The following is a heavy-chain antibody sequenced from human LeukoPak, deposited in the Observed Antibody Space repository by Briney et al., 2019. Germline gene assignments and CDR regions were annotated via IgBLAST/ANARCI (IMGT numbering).Heavy chain of an antibody. CDR3: ARGLEIVVVAATPVS. CDR2: IYSGGST. Sequence: GGSLRLSCAASGFTFSSNYMSWVRQAPGKGLEWVSVIYSGGSTYYADSVKGRFTISRDNSKNTLYLQMNSLRAEDTAVYYCARGLEIVVVAATPVSWGQGTLVTVSS. CDR1: GFTFSSNY. V-gene: IGHV3-53*01. J-gene: IGHJ5*02. D-gene: IGHD2-15*01.